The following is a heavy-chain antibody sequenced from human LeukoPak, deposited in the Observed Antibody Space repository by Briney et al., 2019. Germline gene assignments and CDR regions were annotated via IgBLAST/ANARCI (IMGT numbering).Heavy chain of an antibody. J-gene: IGHJ5*02. D-gene: IGHD6-19*01. V-gene: IGHV3-74*01. CDR3: AKAPDPYSSGWYNWFDP. CDR2: INSDGSST. CDR1: GFTFSSYW. Sequence: GGSLRLSCAASGFTFSSYWMHWVRQAPGKGLVWVSRINSDGSSTSYADSVKGRFTISRDNSKNSLYLQMNSLRTEDTALYYCAKAPDPYSSGWYNWFDPWGQGTLVTVSS.